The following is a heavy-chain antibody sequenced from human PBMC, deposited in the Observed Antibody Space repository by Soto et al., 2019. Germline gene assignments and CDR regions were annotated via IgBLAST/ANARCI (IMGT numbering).Heavy chain of an antibody. V-gene: IGHV3-23*01. Sequence: EVQLLESGGGLVQPGGSLRLSCAASGFSFSSYDMTWVRQAPGKGLEWVSTISNSGGITYYADSVKGRFTISRDNSKNTLFLQMNSLRDEDTAVYYCAKDPTVSLRGSDFWGQGNLVTVSS. CDR3: AKDPTVSLRGSDF. CDR2: ISNSGGIT. J-gene: IGHJ4*02. CDR1: GFSFSSYD. D-gene: IGHD4-17*01.